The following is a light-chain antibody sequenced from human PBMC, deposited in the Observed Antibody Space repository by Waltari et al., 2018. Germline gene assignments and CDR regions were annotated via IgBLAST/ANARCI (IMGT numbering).Light chain of an antibody. CDR1: TSNIGANL. CDR2: SNN. V-gene: IGLV1-47*02. Sequence: QSVLTQPPSASGTPGPRVTISCSGSTSNIGANLVYWYQQLPGMAPKLLIYSNNQRPSGVPDRFSDSKSGTSASLAISGLRSEDEADYYCAAWDDRVRGRVFGGGTKLTVL. CDR3: AAWDDRVRGRV. J-gene: IGLJ3*02.